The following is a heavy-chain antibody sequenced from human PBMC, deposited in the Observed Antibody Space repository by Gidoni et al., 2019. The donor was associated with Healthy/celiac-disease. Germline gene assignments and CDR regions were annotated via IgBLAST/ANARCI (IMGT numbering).Heavy chain of an antibody. CDR1: GSTVSSYW. CDR2: IKQDGSEK. J-gene: IGHJ4*02. V-gene: IGHV3-7*03. CDR3: ARSRDSSSWYFDY. D-gene: IGHD6-13*01. Sequence: EVQLVESGGGLVQPGGSLRLSGGAGGSTVSSYWMSWGLQAPGKGLEWVADIKQDGSEKYYVDSVKGRFTISRDNAKNSLYLQMNSLRAEDTAVYYCARSRDSSSWYFDYWGQGTLVTVSS.